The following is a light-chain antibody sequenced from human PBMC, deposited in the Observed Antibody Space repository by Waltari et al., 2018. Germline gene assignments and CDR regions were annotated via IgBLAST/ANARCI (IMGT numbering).Light chain of an antibody. J-gene: IGLJ3*02. Sequence: QTVVTQEPSFPVSPGGTVKLTCALSFGSVSPVFSPGWYQQTPGQAPRTLIYSTNTRSSGVPDRFSGSILGSKAALTITGAQADDESDYYCVLYLPSGIWVFGGGTKLTVL. CDR2: STN. CDR3: VLYLPSGIWV. V-gene: IGLV8-61*01. CDR1: FGSVSPVFS.